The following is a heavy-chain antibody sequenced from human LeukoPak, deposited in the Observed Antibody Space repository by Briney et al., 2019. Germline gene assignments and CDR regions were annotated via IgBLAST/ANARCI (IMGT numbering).Heavy chain of an antibody. Sequence: ASVKVSCKASGYTFTGYYMHWVRQAPGQGLEWMGWIDPNSGGTNYAQKFQGRVTMTRDTSISTAYMVLNRLRSDDTAVYYCAKGKVPYSSHSYMDVWGKGTTVTVSS. V-gene: IGHV1-2*02. CDR2: IDPNSGGT. J-gene: IGHJ6*03. CDR1: GYTFTGYY. CDR3: AKGKVPYSSHSYMDV. D-gene: IGHD6-19*01.